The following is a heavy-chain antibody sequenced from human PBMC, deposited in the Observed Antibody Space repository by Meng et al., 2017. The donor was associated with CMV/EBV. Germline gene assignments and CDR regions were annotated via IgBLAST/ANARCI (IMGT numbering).Heavy chain of an antibody. D-gene: IGHD3-3*01. CDR3: ARTPYDFWSGYGPLNARGCMDV. J-gene: IGHJ6*02. CDR2: ISSSSSYI. Sequence: GESLKISCAASGFTFSSYSMNWVRQAPGKGLEWVSSISSSSSYIYYADSVKGRFTISRDNAKNSLYLQMNSLRAEDTAVYYCARTPYDFWSGYGPLNARGCMDVWGQGTTVTVS. CDR1: GFTFSSYS. V-gene: IGHV3-21*01.